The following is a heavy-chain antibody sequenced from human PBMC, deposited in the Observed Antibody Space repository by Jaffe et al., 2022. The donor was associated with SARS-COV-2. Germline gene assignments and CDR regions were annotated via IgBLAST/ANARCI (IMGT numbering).Heavy chain of an antibody. CDR1: GYTFTSYD. Sequence: QVQLVQSGAEVKKPGASVKVSCETSGYTFTSYDMNWVRQASGQGLEWMGWVNPNSGKTAYAQKFQGRITMTRDTSTSTVYMEVSSLRYDDTAVYYCARGLSRASSSGWNNWFDPWGQGTLVTVSS. CDR2: VNPNSGKT. D-gene: IGHD6-19*01. CDR3: ARGLSRASSSGWNNWFDP. J-gene: IGHJ5*02. V-gene: IGHV1-8*01.